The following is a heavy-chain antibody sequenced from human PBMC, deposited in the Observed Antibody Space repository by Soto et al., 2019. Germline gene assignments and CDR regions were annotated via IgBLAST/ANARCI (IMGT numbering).Heavy chain of an antibody. V-gene: IGHV4-4*07. CDR2: IYTSGST. Sequence: PSETLSLTCTVSGGSISSYYWSWIRQPAGKGLEWIGRIYTSGSTNYNPSLTSRVTMSVXXXXXXFXLXLXXXTAADTAVYFSERGKRVQYDYWGQGTLVTVSS. J-gene: IGHJ4*02. CDR3: ERGKRVQYDY. CDR1: GGSISSYY. D-gene: IGHD3-10*01.